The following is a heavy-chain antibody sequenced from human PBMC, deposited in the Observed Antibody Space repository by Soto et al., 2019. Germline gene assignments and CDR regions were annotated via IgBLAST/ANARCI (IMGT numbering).Heavy chain of an antibody. J-gene: IGHJ6*02. Sequence: GASVKVSCKASGGTFSSYAISWVRQAPGQGLEWMGGIIPIFGTANYAQKSQGRVTITADESTSTAYMELSSLRSEDTAVYYCARVTFPPQGTLPCGMDVWGQGTTVTVSS. CDR2: IIPIFGTA. V-gene: IGHV1-69*13. CDR1: GGTFSSYA. CDR3: ARVTFPPQGTLPCGMDV. D-gene: IGHD1-1*01.